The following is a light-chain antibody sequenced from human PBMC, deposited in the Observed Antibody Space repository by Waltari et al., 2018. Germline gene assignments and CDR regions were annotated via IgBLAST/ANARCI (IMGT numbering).Light chain of an antibody. Sequence: DIHLTQSPSYLSASVGERVTITCRASRGISSYLAWYQQKPGKAPKLLIYAASTLQSWVPLRFIGYHSGTEFPLPISCPQPEDFATSICQKVNTYSWTFGQATKVEIK. J-gene: IGKJ1*01. CDR1: RGISSY. CDR2: AAS. CDR3: QKVNTYSWT. V-gene: IGKV1-9*01.